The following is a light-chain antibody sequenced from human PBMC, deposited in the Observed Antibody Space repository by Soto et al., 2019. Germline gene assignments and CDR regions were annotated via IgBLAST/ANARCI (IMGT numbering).Light chain of an antibody. CDR2: GTS. CDR3: QQSESSPRT. CDR1: QSVTSTY. V-gene: IGKV3-20*01. J-gene: IGKJ1*01. Sequence: EIVLTQSPGTLSLSPGERATLSCRASQSVTSTYLAWYQQTPGQAPRLLIYGTSNSATGVPDRFSGSGSGTDFTLNISGPEPEDFAVYYCQQSESSPRTFGQGTKVEIK.